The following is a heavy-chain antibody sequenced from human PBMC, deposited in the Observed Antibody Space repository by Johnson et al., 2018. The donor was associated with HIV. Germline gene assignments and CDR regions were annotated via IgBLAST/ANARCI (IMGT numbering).Heavy chain of an antibody. J-gene: IGHJ3*01. CDR3: TTDLIVVIPIGAFDV. V-gene: IGHV3-15*01. Sequence: VQLVESGGGVVRPGGSLRLSCAASGFSFSNTWMSWVRQAPGKGLEWVARITSKSDGGTTDYAAHGKGRFTNSRDDSKNPLYLQMNSLKTEDTAVYYCTTDLIVVIPIGAFDVWGQGTTVTV. CDR1: GFSFSNTW. D-gene: IGHD3-16*01. CDR2: ITSKSDGGTT.